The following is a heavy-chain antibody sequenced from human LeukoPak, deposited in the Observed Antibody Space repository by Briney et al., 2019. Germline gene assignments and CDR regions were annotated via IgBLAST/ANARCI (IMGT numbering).Heavy chain of an antibody. V-gene: IGHV4-34*01. CDR3: ARVGRSRGSLPNFYYYMDV. J-gene: IGHJ6*03. CDR2: INHSGST. CDR1: GGSFSGYY. Sequence: SETLSLTCAVYGGSFSGYYWSWIRQPPGKGLEWIGEINHSGSTNYNPSLKSRVTISVDTSKNQFSLKLSSVTAADTAVYYCARVGRSRGSLPNFYYYMDVWGKGTTVTVSS. D-gene: IGHD1-26*01.